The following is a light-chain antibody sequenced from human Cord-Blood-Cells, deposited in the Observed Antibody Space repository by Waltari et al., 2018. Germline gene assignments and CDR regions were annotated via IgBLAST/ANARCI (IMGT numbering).Light chain of an antibody. CDR1: SSDVGGYNY. Sequence: QSALTQPASVSGSPGQSITISCTGTSSDVGGYNYVSWYQQHPGKAPKLMIYEGSKRPSGVSNRFSGSKSGNTASLTISGLQAEDEADYYCSSYAGSSTWVFGGGTKLTVL. CDR3: SSYAGSSTWV. J-gene: IGLJ3*02. V-gene: IGLV2-23*01. CDR2: EGS.